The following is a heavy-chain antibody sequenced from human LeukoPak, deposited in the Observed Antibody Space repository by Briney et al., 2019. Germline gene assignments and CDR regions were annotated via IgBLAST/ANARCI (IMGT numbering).Heavy chain of an antibody. CDR1: GFTFSTYW. J-gene: IGHJ4*02. CDR2: ISDSGGAI. V-gene: IGHV3-23*01. CDR3: ARIGSAAFTDS. D-gene: IGHD3-3*02. Sequence: GGSLRLSCAASGFTFSTYWMSWVRQAPGKGLEWVSAISDSGGAIYYADSVKGRFTMSRDNSKNSLFLQMNSLRAEDTAVYYCARIGSAAFTDSWGQGTLVTVSS.